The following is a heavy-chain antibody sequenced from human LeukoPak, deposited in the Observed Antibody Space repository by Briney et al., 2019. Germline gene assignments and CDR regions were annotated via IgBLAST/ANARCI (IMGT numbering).Heavy chain of an antibody. J-gene: IGHJ6*02. D-gene: IGHD3-16*01. CDR3: ARGLNRGRQNYYYGMDV. V-gene: IGHV3-48*03. CDR1: GFTFSSYE. CDR2: ISSSGSTI. Sequence: GGSLRLSCTASGFTFSSYEMNWVRQAPGKGLEWVSYISSSGSTIHYAASVKGRFTISRDNAKNSLYLQMNSLRAEDTAVYYFARGLNRGRQNYYYGMDVWGQGTTVTVSS.